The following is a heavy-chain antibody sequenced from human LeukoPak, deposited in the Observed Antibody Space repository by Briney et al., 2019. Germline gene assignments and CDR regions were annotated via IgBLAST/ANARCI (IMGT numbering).Heavy chain of an antibody. Sequence: ASVKVSCKASGYTFTTYPINWVRQAPGQGLEWMGRINPNSGGTNYAQKFQGRVTMTRDTSISTAYMELSRLRSDDTAVYYCARGLIVVVVAATLDGMDVWGQGTTVAVSS. J-gene: IGHJ6*02. CDR1: GYTFTTYP. V-gene: IGHV1-2*06. CDR2: INPNSGGT. CDR3: ARGLIVVVVAATLDGMDV. D-gene: IGHD2-15*01.